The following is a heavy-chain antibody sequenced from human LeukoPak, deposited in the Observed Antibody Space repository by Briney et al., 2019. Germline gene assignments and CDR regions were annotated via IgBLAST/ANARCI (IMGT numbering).Heavy chain of an antibody. D-gene: IGHD6-13*01. CDR1: GGSISSYY. CDR2: IYTSGGT. J-gene: IGHJ3*02. Sequence: SETLSLTCTVSGGSISSYYWSWIRQPAGKGLEWIGRIYTSGGTNYNPSLKSRVTMSVDTSKNQFSLKLSSVTAADTAVYYCARGYSSSWDDAFDIWGQGTMVTVSS. CDR3: ARGYSSSWDDAFDI. V-gene: IGHV4-4*07.